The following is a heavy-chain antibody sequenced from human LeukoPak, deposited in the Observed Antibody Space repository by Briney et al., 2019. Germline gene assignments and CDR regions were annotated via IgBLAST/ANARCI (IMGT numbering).Heavy chain of an antibody. J-gene: IGHJ4*02. Sequence: GRSLRLSYAASGFTFRGYAMHWVRQAPGKGLEWVAVISYDGSEKYYADSVKGRFTISRDNSKNTVFVQMNSLRGEDTAVYYCASGAPIPSDKYYFDYWGQGTLVTVSS. CDR1: GFTFRGYA. D-gene: IGHD1-26*01. CDR3: ASGAPIPSDKYYFDY. CDR2: ISYDGSEK. V-gene: IGHV3-30*01.